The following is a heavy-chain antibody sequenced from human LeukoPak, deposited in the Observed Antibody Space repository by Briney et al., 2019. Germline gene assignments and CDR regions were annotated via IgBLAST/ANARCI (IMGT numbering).Heavy chain of an antibody. CDR2: IYYSGSA. V-gene: IGHV4-39*01. CDR3: ARFLRWSAYGGNSGSYYFDY. CDR1: GGSISSSSYY. J-gene: IGHJ4*02. Sequence: KSSETLSLTCTVSGGSISSSSYYWGWIRQPPGKGLEWIGSIYYSGSAYYNPSLKSRVTISVDTSKNQFSLKLSSVTAADTAVYYCARFLRWSAYGGNSGSYYFDYWGQGNLVTVSS. D-gene: IGHD4-23*01.